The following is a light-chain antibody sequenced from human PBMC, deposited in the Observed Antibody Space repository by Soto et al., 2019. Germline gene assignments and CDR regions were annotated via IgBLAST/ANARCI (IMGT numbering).Light chain of an antibody. Sequence: EIVLTQSPGTLSLSPGGRATLSCRASQSVSSSYLAWYQQKPGQAPRLLIYGASRTATGIPDRFSGSGSGKDFTLTINRLEPEDFAVYYCQQYGRSGTFGQGTKVEIK. V-gene: IGKV3-20*01. CDR2: GAS. CDR1: QSVSSSY. CDR3: QQYGRSGT. J-gene: IGKJ1*01.